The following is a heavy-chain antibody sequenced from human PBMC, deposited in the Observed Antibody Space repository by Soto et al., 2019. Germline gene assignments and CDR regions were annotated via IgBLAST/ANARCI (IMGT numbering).Heavy chain of an antibody. Sequence: QVQLQESGPGLVKPSETLSLTCTVSGGSISSYYWSWIRQPPGKGLECIGYIYYSGSTNYNPSLKSRVTISVDTSKNQFSLKLSSVTAADTAVYYCARSLYDILTGYDYWGQGTLVTVSS. CDR3: ARSLYDILTGYDY. V-gene: IGHV4-59*08. J-gene: IGHJ4*02. D-gene: IGHD3-9*01. CDR2: IYYSGST. CDR1: GGSISSYY.